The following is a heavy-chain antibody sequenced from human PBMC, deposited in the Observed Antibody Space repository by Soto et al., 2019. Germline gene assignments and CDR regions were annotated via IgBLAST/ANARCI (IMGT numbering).Heavy chain of an antibody. V-gene: IGHV3-21*01. CDR2: ISSSSSYI. CDR1: GFTSSSYS. Sequence: PGGSLRLSCAASGFTSSSYSMNWVRQAPGKGLEWVSSISSSSSYIYYADSVKGRFTISRDNAKNSLYLQMNSLRAEDTAVYYCARDARRNYYDSSGYYFSDGMDVWGQGTTVTVSS. D-gene: IGHD3-22*01. J-gene: IGHJ6*02. CDR3: ARDARRNYYDSSGYYFSDGMDV.